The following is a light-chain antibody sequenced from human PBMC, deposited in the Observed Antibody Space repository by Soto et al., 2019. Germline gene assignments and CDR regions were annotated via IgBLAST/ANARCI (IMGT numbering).Light chain of an antibody. CDR2: EVS. V-gene: IGLV2-14*01. CDR1: SSDVGGYNC. Sequence: HSALTQPASVSGSPGQSITISCTGTSSDVGGYNCVSWHQQHPGKAPKLMIYEVSDRPSGVSNRFSGSKSGNTASLTISGLQAEDEADYFCSSYTSSSHFVFGTGTKVTVL. CDR3: SSYTSSSHFV. J-gene: IGLJ1*01.